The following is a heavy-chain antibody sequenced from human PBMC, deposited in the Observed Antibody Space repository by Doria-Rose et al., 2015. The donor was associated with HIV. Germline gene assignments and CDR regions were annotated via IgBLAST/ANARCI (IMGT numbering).Heavy chain of an antibody. CDR2: INYSGTT. J-gene: IGHJ6*03. CDR1: GGSFSGYY. Sequence: QMQLQQWGAGLLRPSETLPLTCAVYGGSFSGYYWTWIRQPPGKGLEWIGEINYSGTTRYNPSLKSRATISVDTSKNQFSLNLTLVTASDTAVYYCTRGVRQLVYYYYMDVWAKGTTVTV. CDR3: TRGVRQLVYYYYMDV. D-gene: IGHD3-10*01. V-gene: IGHV4-34*01.